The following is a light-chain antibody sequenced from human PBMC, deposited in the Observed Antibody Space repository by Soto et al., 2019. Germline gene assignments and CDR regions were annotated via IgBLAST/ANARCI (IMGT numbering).Light chain of an antibody. Sequence: DIQLTQSPSSLSAPVGDRVTITCRASHNIGNYLNWYQQNPGKAPKLLIYAASNLPGGVPSRFSGSGSGTDFTLSISSLQPEDFATYYFQESYSTPPWTFGQGTKVEIK. CDR2: AAS. J-gene: IGKJ1*01. CDR3: QESYSTPPWT. CDR1: HNIGNY. V-gene: IGKV1-39*01.